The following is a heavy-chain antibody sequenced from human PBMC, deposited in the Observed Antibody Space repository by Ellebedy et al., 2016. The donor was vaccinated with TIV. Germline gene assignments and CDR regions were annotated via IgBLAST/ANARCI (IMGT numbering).Heavy chain of an antibody. D-gene: IGHD5-18*01. CDR2: INPNSGGT. Sequence: AASVKVSCKASGYTFTGYYMHWVRQAPGQGLEWMGWINPNSGGTNYAQKFQGWVTMTRDTSISTAYMELSRLRSDDTAVYYCARDLTAMVTMTYWGQGTLVTVSS. J-gene: IGHJ4*02. V-gene: IGHV1-2*04. CDR3: ARDLTAMVTMTY. CDR1: GYTFTGYY.